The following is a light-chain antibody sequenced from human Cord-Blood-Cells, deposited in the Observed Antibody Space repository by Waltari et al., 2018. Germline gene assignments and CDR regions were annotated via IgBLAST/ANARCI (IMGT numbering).Light chain of an antibody. CDR2: GAS. V-gene: IGKV3-15*01. J-gene: IGKJ2*01. Sequence: EIVMTQSPATLSVSPGERATLSCRASQSVSSNLAWYQQKPGQALRLLIYGASTRATGIPARFSGSGSGTEFTLTISSLQSEDFAVYYCQQYNNRPYTFGQGTKLEIK. CDR3: QQYNNRPYT. CDR1: QSVSSN.